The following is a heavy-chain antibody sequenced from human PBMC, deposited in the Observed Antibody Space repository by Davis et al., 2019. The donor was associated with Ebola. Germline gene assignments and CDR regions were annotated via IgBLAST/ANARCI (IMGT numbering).Heavy chain of an antibody. J-gene: IGHJ4*02. CDR1: GYTFTSYA. D-gene: IGHD1-26*01. CDR2: IIPIFGTA. V-gene: IGHV1-69*13. Sequence: AASVKVSCKASGYTFTSYAISWVRQAPGQGLEWMGGIIPIFGTANYAQKFQGRVTITADESTSTAYMELSSLRSEDTAVYYCARGRTPSGSYFDYWGQGTLVTVSS. CDR3: ARGRTPSGSYFDY.